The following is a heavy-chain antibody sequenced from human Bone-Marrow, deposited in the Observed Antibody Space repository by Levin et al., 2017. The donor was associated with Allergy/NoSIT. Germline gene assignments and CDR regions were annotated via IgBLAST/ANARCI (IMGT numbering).Heavy chain of an antibody. Sequence: GGSLRLSCAASGFTFSDYYMSWIRQAPGKGLEWVSYISSSCSTIYYADSVKGRFTISRDNAKNSLYLQMNSLRAEDTAVYYCAREVGRRGYGSGGSCYPYYYYYGMDVWGQGTTVTVSS. J-gene: IGHJ6*02. CDR3: AREVGRRGYGSGGSCYPYYYYYGMDV. V-gene: IGHV3-11*01. D-gene: IGHD2-15*01. CDR2: ISSSCSTI. CDR1: GFTFSDYY.